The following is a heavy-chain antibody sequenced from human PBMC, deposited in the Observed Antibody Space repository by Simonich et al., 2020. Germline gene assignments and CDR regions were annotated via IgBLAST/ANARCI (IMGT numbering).Heavy chain of an antibody. D-gene: IGHD7-27*01. J-gene: IGHJ2*01. CDR1: GFTFSSYW. CDR3: AREAGDLWYFDL. CDR2: IKRDGSST. V-gene: IGHV3-74*01. Sequence: EVQLVESGGGLVQPGGSLRLSCAASGFTFSSYWMHWVRQAPGKGLVWVSRIKRDGSSTSYADSVKGRFIISRDNAKNTLYLQMNSLRAEDTAVYYCAREAGDLWYFDLWGRGTLVTVSS.